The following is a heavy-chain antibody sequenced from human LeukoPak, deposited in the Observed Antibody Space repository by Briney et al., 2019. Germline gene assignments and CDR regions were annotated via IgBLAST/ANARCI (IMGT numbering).Heavy chain of an antibody. CDR2: IYYSGST. CDR1: GGSISSGGYY. D-gene: IGHD3-10*01. J-gene: IGHJ6*02. Sequence: SETLSLTCTVSGGSISSGGYYWGWIRQHPGKGLEWIGYIYYSGSTYYNPSLKSRVTISVDTSKNQFSLKLSSVTAADTAVYYCAREGSGRRLADVWGQGTTVTVSS. V-gene: IGHV4-31*03. CDR3: AREGSGRRLADV.